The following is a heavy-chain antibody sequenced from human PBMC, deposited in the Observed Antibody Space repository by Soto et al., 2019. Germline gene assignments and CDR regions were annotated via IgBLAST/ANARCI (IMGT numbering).Heavy chain of an antibody. CDR2: IYYSGST. Sequence: QVQLQESGPGLVKPSQTLSLTCTVSGGSISSGGYYWSWIRQHPGTGLDWIGYIYYSGSTYYNPALKNRLTISVDTSKNQFSLNLSSVTAADTAVYYCARDVVVAATPAMYYFDYWGQGTLVTVSS. J-gene: IGHJ4*02. CDR1: GGSISSGGYY. CDR3: ARDVVVAATPAMYYFDY. V-gene: IGHV4-31*03. D-gene: IGHD2-15*01.